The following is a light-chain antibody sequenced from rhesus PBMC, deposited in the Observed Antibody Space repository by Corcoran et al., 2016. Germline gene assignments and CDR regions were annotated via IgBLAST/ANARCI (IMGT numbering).Light chain of an antibody. Sequence: QSAPTQPPSVSGSPVQSVTISCTGTSSDIGAYNYVSWYQQHPGKAPKLMIYGVSNRPSGVSDRFSGSKSGNTASLTISGLQPDDESDYYCCSDTTSCGYFFGSGTRLTVL. CDR2: GVS. CDR1: SSDIGAYNY. J-gene: IGLJ1*01. CDR3: CSDTTSCGYF. V-gene: IGLV2S7*01.